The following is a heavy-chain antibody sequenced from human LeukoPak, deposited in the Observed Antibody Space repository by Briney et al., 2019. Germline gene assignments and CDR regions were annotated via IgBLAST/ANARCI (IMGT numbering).Heavy chain of an antibody. J-gene: IGHJ4*02. CDR3: TNYDDSSDLWGY. Sequence: GGSLRLSCAASGFTFSDSGMHWVRQAPGKGLEWVGRMRSKTQNYATAYAASVKGRFTISRGDSKNTAFLQMNSLKTEDTAVYYCTNYDDSSDLWGYWGQGTLVTVSS. D-gene: IGHD3-22*01. CDR2: MRSKTQNYAT. CDR1: GFTFSDSG. V-gene: IGHV3-73*01.